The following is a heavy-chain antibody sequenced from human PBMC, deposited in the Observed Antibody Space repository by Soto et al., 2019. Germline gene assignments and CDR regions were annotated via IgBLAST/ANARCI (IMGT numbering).Heavy chain of an antibody. J-gene: IGHJ5*02. D-gene: IGHD3-16*01. V-gene: IGHV3-74*01. CDR1: GFTFSNYW. Sequence: PGGSLRLSCAASGFTFSNYWMHWVRQGPGQGLMWVSRINTDGSRTTYADSVKGRFAISRDNVKNTVYLQVNSLRVEDTAVYYCARVKLGSYDWFDPWGQGTLVTAPQ. CDR2: INTDGSRT. CDR3: ARVKLGSYDWFDP.